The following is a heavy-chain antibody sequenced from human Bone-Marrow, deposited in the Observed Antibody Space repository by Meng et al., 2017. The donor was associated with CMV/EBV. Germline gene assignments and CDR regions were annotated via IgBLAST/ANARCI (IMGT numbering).Heavy chain of an antibody. CDR3: AKDTGYSSSWYLPSGDY. V-gene: IGHV3-23*01. D-gene: IGHD6-13*01. J-gene: IGHJ4*02. CDR2: ISGSGGST. CDR1: GFTFSSYA. Sequence: GESLKISCAASGFTFSSYAMSWVRQAPGKGLEWVSVISGSGGSTYYADSVKGRFTISRDNSKNTLYLQMNSLRAEDTAVYYCAKDTGYSSSWYLPSGDYWGQGTLVTVSS.